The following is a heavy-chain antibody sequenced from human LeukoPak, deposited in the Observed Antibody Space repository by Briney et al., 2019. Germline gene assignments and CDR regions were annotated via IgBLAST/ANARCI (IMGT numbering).Heavy chain of an antibody. Sequence: ASVKVSCKASGYTFTSYGISWVRQAPGQGLEWMGWISAYNGNTNYAQKFQGRVTMTRDTSISTAYMELSRLRSDDTAVYYCARDLFGGWYRDNYYYYMDVWGKGTTVTVSS. CDR3: ARDLFGGWYRDNYYYYMDV. CDR1: GYTFTSYG. J-gene: IGHJ6*03. V-gene: IGHV1-18*01. D-gene: IGHD6-19*01. CDR2: ISAYNGNT.